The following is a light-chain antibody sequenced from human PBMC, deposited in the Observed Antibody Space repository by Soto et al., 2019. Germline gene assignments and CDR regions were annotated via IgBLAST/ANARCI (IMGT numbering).Light chain of an antibody. Sequence: DIVFTQSPGTLSFAAGERATLSCRDGQSVSSNSLAWYQQKPGQAPRLLIYAASTRATGIPDRFSGSGSGTEFTLTISSLQSEDFAVYYCQQYNNWPPCTFGQGTKVDIK. V-gene: IGKV3-15*01. CDR3: QQYNNWPPCT. J-gene: IGKJ2*02. CDR2: AAS. CDR1: QSVSSN.